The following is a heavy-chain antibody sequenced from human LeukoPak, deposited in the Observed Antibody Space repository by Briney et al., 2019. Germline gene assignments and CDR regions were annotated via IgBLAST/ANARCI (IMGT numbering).Heavy chain of an antibody. D-gene: IGHD6-19*01. CDR3: ATDTYGYSSGWYHDY. CDR2: ISYDGSNK. J-gene: IGHJ4*02. Sequence: PGGSLRLSCAASGFTFSSYGMHWVRQAPGKGLEWVAVISYDGSNKYYADSVKGRFTISRDNSKNTLYLQMNSLRAEDTAVYYCATDTYGYSSGWYHDYWGQGTLVTVSS. CDR1: GFTFSSYG. V-gene: IGHV3-30*03.